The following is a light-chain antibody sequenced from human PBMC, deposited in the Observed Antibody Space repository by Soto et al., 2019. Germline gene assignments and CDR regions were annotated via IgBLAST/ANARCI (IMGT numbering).Light chain of an antibody. J-gene: IGLJ2*01. Sequence: QSALTQPPSVSGSLGQSVTISCTGTSSDVGSYNRVSWYQQPPGTAPKLMIYDVTKRPSGVPDRISGSKSGNTASLTISGLQAEDEADYYCCSYAGSYSWVFGGGTKLTVL. CDR2: DVT. CDR1: SSDVGSYNR. V-gene: IGLV2-18*02. CDR3: CSYAGSYSWV.